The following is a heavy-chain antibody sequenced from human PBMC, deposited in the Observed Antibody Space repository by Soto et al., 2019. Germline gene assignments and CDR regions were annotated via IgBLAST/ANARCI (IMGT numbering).Heavy chain of an antibody. D-gene: IGHD3-10*02. CDR3: ARESYLFQAEDGIRDVRSVSGFLVNRSSDL. CDR2: INSDGRST. J-gene: IGHJ2*01. V-gene: IGHV3-74*01. Sequence: TPGKGLVGVSRINSDGRSTGYADSGKGRVPSSRDNAKNTLDLQMNSLRAEDTAVYYCARESYLFQAEDGIRDVRSVSGFLVNRSSDL.